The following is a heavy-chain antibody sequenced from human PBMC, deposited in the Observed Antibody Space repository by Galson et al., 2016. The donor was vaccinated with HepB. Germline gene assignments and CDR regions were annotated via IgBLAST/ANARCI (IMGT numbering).Heavy chain of an antibody. D-gene: IGHD4-17*01. Sequence: SLRLSCAASGFTFSSYARNWVRQTPGKGLEWVSTIGGSGSYTYYADSVKGRFTISRDNSKNTLYLQMNSLRVEDTAVYYCAKPRDYGDYYGMDVWGQGTTVTVSS. CDR1: GFTFSSYA. CDR2: IGGSGSYT. V-gene: IGHV3-23*01. J-gene: IGHJ6*02. CDR3: AKPRDYGDYYGMDV.